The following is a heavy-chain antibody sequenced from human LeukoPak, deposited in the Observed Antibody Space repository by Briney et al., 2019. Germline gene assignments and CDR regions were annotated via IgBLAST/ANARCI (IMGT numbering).Heavy chain of an antibody. CDR3: ASWGKLSYNWNDGRFDY. CDR1: GGTFSSYA. J-gene: IGHJ4*02. V-gene: IGHV1-69*06. CDR2: IIPIFGTA. D-gene: IGHD1-20*01. Sequence: GASVKVSCKASGGTFSSYAISWVRQAPGQGLEWMGGIIPIFGTANYAQKFQGRVTITADKSTSTAYMELSSLRSEDTAVYYCASWGKLSYNWNDGRFDYWGQGTLVTVSS.